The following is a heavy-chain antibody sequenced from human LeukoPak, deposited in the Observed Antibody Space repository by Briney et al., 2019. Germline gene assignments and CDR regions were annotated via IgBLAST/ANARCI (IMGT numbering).Heavy chain of an antibody. CDR1: GFTFNNYY. CDR2: IGGSDGST. J-gene: IGHJ4*02. V-gene: IGHV3-23*01. D-gene: IGHD3-10*01. CDR3: VKDRYVARGDYLDF. Sequence: PGGSLRLSCVASGFTFNNYYMTWVRQAPGKGLEWVSTIGGSDGSTYYADSVKGRFTISRDNAKNTQSLQMSSLRTEDTAIYYCVKDRYVARGDYLDFWGQGTLVTVSS.